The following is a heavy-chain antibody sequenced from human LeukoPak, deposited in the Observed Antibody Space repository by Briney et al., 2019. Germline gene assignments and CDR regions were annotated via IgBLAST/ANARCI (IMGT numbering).Heavy chain of an antibody. CDR1: GYTFTSYD. CDR2: MNPNSGNT. J-gene: IGHJ4*02. D-gene: IGHD6-19*01. Sequence: GASLKVSCKASGYTFTSYDINWGRQATGQGLEWMGWMNPNSGNTGSAQKFQGRLTITSNTSISTAYMELSSLRSEDTAVYYCARRSQAGGTGIGYWGQGTLVTVSS. V-gene: IGHV1-8*01. CDR3: ARRSQAGGTGIGY.